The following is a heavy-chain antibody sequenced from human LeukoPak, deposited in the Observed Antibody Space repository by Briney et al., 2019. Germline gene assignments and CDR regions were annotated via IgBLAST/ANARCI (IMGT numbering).Heavy chain of an antibody. D-gene: IGHD3-22*01. CDR1: GFTFSSYA. V-gene: IGHV3-30*04. Sequence: GRSLRLSCAASGFTFSSYAMHWVRQAPGKGLEWVAVISYDGSNKYYADSVKGRFTISRDNSKNTLYLQMNSLRAEDTAVYYCARGYYYDSSGSLDYWGQGTLVTVSS. CDR3: ARGYYYDSSGSLDY. CDR2: ISYDGSNK. J-gene: IGHJ4*02.